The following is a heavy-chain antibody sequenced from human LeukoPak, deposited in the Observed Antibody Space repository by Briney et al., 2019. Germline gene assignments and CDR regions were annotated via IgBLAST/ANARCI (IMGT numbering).Heavy chain of an antibody. CDR2: ISSSGSTI. J-gene: IGHJ4*02. D-gene: IGHD5-18*01. V-gene: IGHV3-48*03. CDR1: GFTFSNYE. Sequence: GGSLRLSCAASGFTFSNYEMNWVRQAPGKGLEWVSYISSSGSTIYYADSVKGRFTISRDNAKNSLYLQMNSLRAADTAVYYCAQIYTYGSSQFDYWGQGTLVTVPS. CDR3: AQIYTYGSSQFDY.